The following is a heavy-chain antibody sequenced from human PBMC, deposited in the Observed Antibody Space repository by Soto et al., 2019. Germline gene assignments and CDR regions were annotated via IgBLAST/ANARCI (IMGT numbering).Heavy chain of an antibody. CDR3: ASWYQLPRVDY. CDR2: ISSSSSYT. V-gene: IGHV3-11*05. Sequence: QVRLVESGGGLVKPGGSLRLSCAASGFTFSDYYMSWIRQAPGKGLEWVSYISSSSSYTNYADSVKGRFTISRDNAKNSLYLQMNSLRAEDTAVYYCASWYQLPRVDYWGQGTLVTVSS. J-gene: IGHJ4*02. D-gene: IGHD2-2*01. CDR1: GFTFSDYY.